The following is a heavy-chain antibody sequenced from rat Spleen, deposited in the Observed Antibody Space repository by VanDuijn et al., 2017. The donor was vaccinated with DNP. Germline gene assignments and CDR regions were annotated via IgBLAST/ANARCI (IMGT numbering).Heavy chain of an antibody. Sequence: QVQLRESGPGLVQPSQTLSLTCPASGFSLNIYHVNWVRQPPGKVLEWMGGMWSDGDTSSNSALKSGLSISRDTSKSQVFLKMSSLQTEDTATYYCARGIPDFDYWGQGVLVTVSS. D-gene: IGHD2-2*01. CDR3: ARGIPDFDY. J-gene: IGHJ2*01. CDR2: MWSDGDT. CDR1: GFSLNIYH. V-gene: IGHV2-32*01.